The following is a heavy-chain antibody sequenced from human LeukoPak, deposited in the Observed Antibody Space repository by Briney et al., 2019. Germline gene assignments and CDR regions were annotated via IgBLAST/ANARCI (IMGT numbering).Heavy chain of an antibody. Sequence: GGSLRLSCAASGFSFSDSYMNWIRQAPGKGLEWVLYISGSSSYTDYADSVKGRFTISRDNAKNSLYLQMNSLRAEDTAVYYCAREGTNRDGYRIHNAFDIWGQGTLVTVSS. D-gene: IGHD5-24*01. CDR1: GFSFSDSY. J-gene: IGHJ3*02. CDR2: ISGSSSYT. V-gene: IGHV3-11*06. CDR3: AREGTNRDGYRIHNAFDI.